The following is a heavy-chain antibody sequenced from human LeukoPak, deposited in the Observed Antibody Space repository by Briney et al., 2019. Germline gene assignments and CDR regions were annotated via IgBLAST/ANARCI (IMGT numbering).Heavy chain of an antibody. D-gene: IGHD5-18*01. V-gene: IGHV1-2*02. CDR3: ARVRGYSYGLRSFDY. J-gene: IGHJ4*02. CDR1: GYTFTGCY. Sequence: ASVKVSCKASGYTFTGCYMHWVRQAPGQGLEWMGWINPNSGGTNYAQKFQGRVTMTRDTSISTAYMELSRLRSDDTAVYYCARVRGYSYGLRSFDYWGQGTLVTVSS. CDR2: INPNSGGT.